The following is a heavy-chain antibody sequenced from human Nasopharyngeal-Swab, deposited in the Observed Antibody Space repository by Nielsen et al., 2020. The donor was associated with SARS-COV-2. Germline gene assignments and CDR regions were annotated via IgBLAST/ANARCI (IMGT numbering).Heavy chain of an antibody. CDR1: GGSISSYY. J-gene: IGHJ6*02. CDR2: IYYSGST. D-gene: IGHD3-10*01. V-gene: IGHV4-59*01. CDR3: ARVAPLSTMVRGVHYGMDV. Sequence: SETLSLTCPVSGGSISSYYWSWIRQPPGKGLEWIGYIYYSGSTNYNPSLKSRVTISVDTSKNQFSLKLSSVTAADTAVYYCARVAPLSTMVRGVHYGMDVWGQGTTVTVSS.